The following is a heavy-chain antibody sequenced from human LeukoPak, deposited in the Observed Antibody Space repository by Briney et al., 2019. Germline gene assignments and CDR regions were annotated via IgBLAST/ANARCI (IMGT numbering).Heavy chain of an antibody. V-gene: IGHV3-23*01. CDR2: ISGSGGST. CDR1: GFTFSSYA. CDR3: AKGGEYCSGGSCYGVFGY. Sequence: GGSLRLSCAASGFTFSSYAMSWVRRAPGKGLEWVTAISGSGGSTYYADSVKGRFTISRDNSKNTLYLQMNTLRAEDTAVYYCAKGGEYCSGGSCYGVFGYWGQGTLVTVPS. D-gene: IGHD2-15*01. J-gene: IGHJ4*02.